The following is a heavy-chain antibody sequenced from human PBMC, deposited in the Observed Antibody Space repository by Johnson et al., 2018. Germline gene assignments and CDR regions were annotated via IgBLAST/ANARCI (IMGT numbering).Heavy chain of an antibody. V-gene: IGHV3-30*03. CDR2: ISYDGSNK. CDR1: GFTFSSYG. Sequence: QVQLQESGGGVVQPGRSLRLSCAASGFTFSSYGMHWVRQAPGQGLEWVAVISYDGSNKSYADSVKGRFTISRDNSKNTLYLQMTSREAEDTGVYYCGETCMIVEVKDAFDIWGQGTMVTVSA. CDR3: GETCMIVEVKDAFDI. D-gene: IGHD3-22*01. J-gene: IGHJ3*02.